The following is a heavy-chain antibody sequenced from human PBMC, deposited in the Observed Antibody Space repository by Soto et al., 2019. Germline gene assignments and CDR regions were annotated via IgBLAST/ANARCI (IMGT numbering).Heavy chain of an antibody. J-gene: IGHJ4*02. CDR3: AKDGGGHYYGPFDY. CDR2: ISGSGGST. V-gene: IGHV3-23*01. D-gene: IGHD3-10*01. CDR1: GFTFSSYA. Sequence: QAGGSLRLSCAASGFTFSSYAMSWVRQAPGKGLEWVSAISGSGGSTYYADSVKGRFTISRDNSKNTLYLQMNSLRAEDTAVYYCAKDGGGHYYGPFDYWGQGTLVTVSS.